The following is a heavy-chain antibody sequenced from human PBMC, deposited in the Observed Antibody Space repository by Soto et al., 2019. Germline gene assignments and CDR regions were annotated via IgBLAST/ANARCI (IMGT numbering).Heavy chain of an antibody. V-gene: IGHV4-31*03. CDR2: IYYSGST. CDR1: GCSISSGGYY. Sequence: PSETLSLTCTVSGCSISSGGYYWSWIRQHPGKGLEWIGYIYYSGSTYYNPSLKSRVTISVDTSKNQFSLKLSPVTAADTAVYYCARDGGGYCSGGSCYPNWFDPWGQGTLVTVSS. D-gene: IGHD2-15*01. CDR3: ARDGGGYCSGGSCYPNWFDP. J-gene: IGHJ5*02.